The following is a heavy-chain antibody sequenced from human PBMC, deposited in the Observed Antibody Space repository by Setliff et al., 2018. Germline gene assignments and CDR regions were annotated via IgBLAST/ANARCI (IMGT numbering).Heavy chain of an antibody. CDR1: GGSTSSRTYY. V-gene: IGHV4-39*07. D-gene: IGHD6-13*01. Sequence: SETLSLTCTVSGGSTSSRTYYWGWFRQPPGKGLEWIGSFYYSGSTYYNPSLQSRVTISVDTSKNQFSLKLSSVTAADTAVYYCAMGRQEVAAAGKTQIDYWGQGTLVTVSS. J-gene: IGHJ4*02. CDR2: FYYSGST. CDR3: AMGRQEVAAAGKTQIDY.